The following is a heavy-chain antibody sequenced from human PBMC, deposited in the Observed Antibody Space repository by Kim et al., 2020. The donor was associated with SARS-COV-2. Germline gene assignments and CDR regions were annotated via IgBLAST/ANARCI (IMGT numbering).Heavy chain of an antibody. J-gene: IGHJ6*02. V-gene: IGHV3-23*01. Sequence: GGSLRLSCAASGFTFSSYAMSWVRQAPGKGLEWVSAISGSGGSTYYADSVKGRLTIPRDNSKNTLYLQMNSLRAEDTAVYYCAKVRARLLGYYYYGMDVWGQGTTVTVSS. CDR2: ISGSGGST. D-gene: IGHD2-8*02. CDR3: AKVRARLLGYYYYGMDV. CDR1: GFTFSSYA.